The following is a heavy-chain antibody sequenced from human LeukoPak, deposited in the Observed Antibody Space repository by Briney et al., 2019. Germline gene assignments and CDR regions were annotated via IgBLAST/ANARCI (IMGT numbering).Heavy chain of an antibody. J-gene: IGHJ4*02. D-gene: IGHD3-10*01. CDR3: ARYHTWGVALFDY. V-gene: IGHV1-69*13. CDR2: IIPIFGTA. Sequence: VKVSCKASGGTFSSYAASWVRQAPGQGLDWLGGIIPIFGTANYAQKFQGRVTITADESTSTAYMELSSLRSEDTAVYYCARYHTWGVALFDYWGQGTLVTVSS. CDR1: GGTFSSYA.